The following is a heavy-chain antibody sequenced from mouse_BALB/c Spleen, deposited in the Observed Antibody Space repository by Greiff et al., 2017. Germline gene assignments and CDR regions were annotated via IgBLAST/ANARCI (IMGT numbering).Heavy chain of an antibody. V-gene: IGHV2-6-7*01. CDR1: GFSLTGYG. J-gene: IGHJ4*01. D-gene: IGHD1-1*01. Sequence: QVQLQQSGPGLVAPSQSLSITCTVSGFSLTGYGVNWVRQPPGKGLEWLGMIWGDGSTDYNSALKSRLSISKDNSKSQVFLKMNSLQTDDTARYYCARDRYYYGSSSYAMDYWGQGTSVTVSS. CDR2: IWGDGST. CDR3: ARDRYYYGSSSYAMDY.